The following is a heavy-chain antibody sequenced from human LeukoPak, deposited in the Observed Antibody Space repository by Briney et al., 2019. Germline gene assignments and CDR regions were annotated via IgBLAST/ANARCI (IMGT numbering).Heavy chain of an antibody. CDR1: GYTFTSYD. D-gene: IGHD6-6*01. CDR2: MHPNSGNT. Sequence: ASVKVSCKASGYTFTSYDINWVRQATGQGLEWMGWMHPNSGNTGYAQKFQGRVTITRNTSISTAYMELSSLGSEDTAVYYCARKKGIAARHDAFDIWGQGTMVTVSS. CDR3: ARKKGIAARHDAFDI. V-gene: IGHV1-8*03. J-gene: IGHJ3*02.